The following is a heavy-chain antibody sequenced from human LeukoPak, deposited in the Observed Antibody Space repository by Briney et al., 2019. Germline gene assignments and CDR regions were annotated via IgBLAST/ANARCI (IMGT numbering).Heavy chain of an antibody. CDR3: ASAHSGSYYFDY. Sequence: GGSLRLSCAASGFTFSSYGMHWVRQAPGKGLEWVAVIWYDGSNKYYADSVKGRFTISRDNSKNTLHLQMNSLRAEDTAVYYCASAHSGSYYFDYWGQGTLVTVSS. CDR2: IWYDGSNK. J-gene: IGHJ4*02. D-gene: IGHD1-26*01. CDR1: GFTFSSYG. V-gene: IGHV3-33*01.